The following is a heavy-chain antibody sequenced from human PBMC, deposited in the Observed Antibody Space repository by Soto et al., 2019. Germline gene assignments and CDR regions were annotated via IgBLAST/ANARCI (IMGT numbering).Heavy chain of an antibody. CDR1: GYTFTSYG. V-gene: IGHV1-18*01. Sequence: QVQLVQSGAEVKKPGASVKVSCTASGYTFTSYGISWVRQAPGQGRERMGWISAHNGNKKYAQKVQDRVTMTTDTSTSTAYMELRSLRSDDTAVYYCAREPNYVDYWGQGTLVSVSS. CDR3: AREPNYVDY. CDR2: ISAHNGNK. J-gene: IGHJ4*02.